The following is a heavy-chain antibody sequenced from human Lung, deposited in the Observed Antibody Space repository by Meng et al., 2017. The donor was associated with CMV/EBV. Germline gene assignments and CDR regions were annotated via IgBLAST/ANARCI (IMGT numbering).Heavy chain of an antibody. CDR1: GGSRSSTKW. CDR2: IYHSGST. CDR3: ARADKVRFDY. Sequence: QVQPEESGPGRVRPSGTLSLTCAVSGGSRSSTKWGSWVRQPPGMGLEWIGEIYHSGSTNYNPSLKSRVSISVDKSKNQFSLKLSSVTAADTAVYYCARADKVRFDYWGQGTLVTVSS. V-gene: IGHV4-4*02. J-gene: IGHJ4*02.